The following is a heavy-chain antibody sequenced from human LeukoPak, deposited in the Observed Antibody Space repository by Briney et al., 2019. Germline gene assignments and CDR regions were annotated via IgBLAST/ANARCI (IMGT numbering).Heavy chain of an antibody. CDR2: IYYSGST. CDR1: GGSISSSSYY. D-gene: IGHD6-13*01. J-gene: IGHJ6*02. Sequence: SETLSLTCTVSGGSISSSSYYWGWIRQPPGKGLEWIGSIYYSGSTYYNPSLKSRVTISVDTSKNQFSLKLSPVTAADTAVYYCARDHSSWYLGPYYYYGMDVWGQGTTVTVSS. V-gene: IGHV4-39*07. CDR3: ARDHSSWYLGPYYYYGMDV.